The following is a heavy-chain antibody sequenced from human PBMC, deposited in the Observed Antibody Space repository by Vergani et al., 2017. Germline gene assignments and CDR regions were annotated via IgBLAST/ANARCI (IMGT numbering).Heavy chain of an antibody. J-gene: IGHJ4*03. D-gene: IGHD1-1*01. Sequence: EVQLVESGGGLVQPGGPLRLSCAASGFIFSDHHMDWVPPAPGKGLEWVGRIRNKTNDNTAQYAASVKGRFTISRDDSQSYLFLQMISLKTEDTTLYYYCTVKGYSWSDHYYDYWGQGTLVTVSS. CDR3: CTVKGYSWSDHYYDY. CDR1: GFIFSDHH. CDR2: IRNKTNDNTA. V-gene: IGHV3-72*01.